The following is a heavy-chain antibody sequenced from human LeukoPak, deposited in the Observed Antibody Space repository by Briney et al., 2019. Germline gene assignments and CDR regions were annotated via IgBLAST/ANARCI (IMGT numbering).Heavy chain of an antibody. V-gene: IGHV1-69*01. CDR2: IIPIFGTA. J-gene: IGHJ3*02. CDR3: ARDAAYYDVPPFILTGYRDAFDI. CDR1: GGTFSSYA. D-gene: IGHD3-9*01. Sequence: GSSVKVSCKASGGTFSSYAISWVRQAPGQGLEWMGGIIPIFGTANYAQKFQGRVTITADESTSTAYMELSSLRSEDTAVYYCARDAAYYDVPPFILTGYRDAFDIWGQGTMVTVSS.